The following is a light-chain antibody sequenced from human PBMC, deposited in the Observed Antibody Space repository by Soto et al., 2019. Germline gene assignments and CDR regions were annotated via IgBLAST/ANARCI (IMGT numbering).Light chain of an antibody. CDR1: SSNIGTNP. CDR3: AVWNDNVNGPGYV. CDR2: NND. J-gene: IGLJ1*01. V-gene: IGLV1-44*01. Sequence: SVLTQPPSVSGTPGQRVTISCSGSSSNIGTNPVNWYQQLPGATPHLLIYNNDQRPSGVPDRFSGSKSGTSASLAISGLQSEDEADYYCAVWNDNVNGPGYVFGTGTKLTVL.